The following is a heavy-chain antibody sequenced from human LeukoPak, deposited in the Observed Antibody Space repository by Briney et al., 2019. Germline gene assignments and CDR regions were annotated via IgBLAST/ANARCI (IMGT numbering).Heavy chain of an antibody. J-gene: IGHJ3*02. Sequence: GGSLRLSCTASGFTFSAYWMHWVRQAPGKGLVWVSHINPDGTTTTYADSVKGRFTISRDNAKNTLSLQMNSLTAEDTAVYYCADPFADAFDIWGRGTMVTVSS. CDR2: INPDGTTT. CDR1: GFTFSAYW. D-gene: IGHD3-3*01. CDR3: ADPFADAFDI. V-gene: IGHV3-74*01.